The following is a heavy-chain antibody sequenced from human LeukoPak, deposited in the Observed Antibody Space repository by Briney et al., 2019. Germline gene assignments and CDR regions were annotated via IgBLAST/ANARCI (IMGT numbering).Heavy chain of an antibody. J-gene: IGHJ4*02. CDR1: GGTFSNYA. Sequence: GASVKVSYKASGGTFSNYAISWVRQAPGQGLEWMGGIIPIFGTTNYAQKFQGRITITADESTSTAYMELSSLRSEDTAVYYCASSARPRQDRTLRFDYWGQGTLVTVSS. CDR3: ASSARPRQDRTLRFDY. CDR2: IIPIFGTT. V-gene: IGHV1-69*13. D-gene: IGHD1-1*01.